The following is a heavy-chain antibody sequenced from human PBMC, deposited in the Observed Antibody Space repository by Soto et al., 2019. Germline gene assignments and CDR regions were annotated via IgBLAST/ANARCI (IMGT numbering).Heavy chain of an antibody. J-gene: IGHJ5*02. Sequence: PGGSLRLSCAASGFTFSGSAMHWVRQDSGKGLEWVGRIRIKANSYATAYAASVKGRFTISRDDSKNTAYLQMNSLKTEDTAVYYCTRHPPSPSSSWPDNWFDPWGQGTLVTVSS. D-gene: IGHD6-13*01. V-gene: IGHV3-73*01. CDR1: GFTFSGSA. CDR3: TRHPPSPSSSWPDNWFDP. CDR2: IRIKANSYAT.